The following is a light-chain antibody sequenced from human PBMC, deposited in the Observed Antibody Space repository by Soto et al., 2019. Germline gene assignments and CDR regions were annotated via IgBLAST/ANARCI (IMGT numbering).Light chain of an antibody. Sequence: DIQMTQSPSTLSASVGDRVTITCRASQSISSWLAWYQQKPGKAPKLLIYKASILESGVPSRFSGSGSGTESTLAISSLQPDDSATYYCQQYNSYSRTFGQGTKVEIK. V-gene: IGKV1-5*03. CDR3: QQYNSYSRT. CDR1: QSISSW. CDR2: KAS. J-gene: IGKJ1*01.